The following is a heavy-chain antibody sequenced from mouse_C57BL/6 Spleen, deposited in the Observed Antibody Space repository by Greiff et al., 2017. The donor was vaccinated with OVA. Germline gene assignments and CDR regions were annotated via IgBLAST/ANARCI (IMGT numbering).Heavy chain of an antibody. Sequence: VQRVESGPELVKPGASVKLSCKASGYTFTSYDINWVKQRPGQGLEWIGWIYPRDGSTKYNEKFKGKATLTVDKSSSTAYMALHSLTSEDSAVYFCANEVYGSSPWFAYWGQGTLVTVSA. J-gene: IGHJ3*01. CDR1: GYTFTSYD. CDR2: IYPRDGST. D-gene: IGHD1-1*01. V-gene: IGHV1-85*01. CDR3: ANEVYGSSPWFAY.